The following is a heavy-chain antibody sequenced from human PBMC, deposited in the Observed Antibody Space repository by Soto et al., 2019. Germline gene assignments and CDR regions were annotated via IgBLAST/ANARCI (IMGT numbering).Heavy chain of an antibody. V-gene: IGHV1-69*01. J-gene: IGHJ6*02. CDR1: GGTFSSYA. Sequence: QVQLVQSGAEVKKPGSSVKVSCKASGGTFSSYAISWVRQALGQGLEWMGGIIPIFGTANYAQKFQGRVTITADESTSTAYMELSSLRSEDTAVYYCARATTVTRNYYYYGMDVWGQGTTVTVSS. CDR3: ARATTVTRNYYYYGMDV. D-gene: IGHD4-17*01. CDR2: IIPIFGTA.